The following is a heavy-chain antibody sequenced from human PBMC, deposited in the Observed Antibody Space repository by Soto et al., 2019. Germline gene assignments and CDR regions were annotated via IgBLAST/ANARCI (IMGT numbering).Heavy chain of an antibody. V-gene: IGHV2-5*02. CDR3: AHSLIPNWGSRGAFDY. D-gene: IGHD7-27*01. CDR2: IYWDDDK. J-gene: IGHJ4*02. CDR1: GFSLSTSGVG. Sequence: QITLKESGPTLVKPTQTLTLTCTFSGFSLSTSGVGVGWIRQPPGTALEWLALIYWDDDKRYSPSLKSRLTITKDTSKNQVVLTMTNMDPVDTATYYCAHSLIPNWGSRGAFDYWGQGTPVTVSS.